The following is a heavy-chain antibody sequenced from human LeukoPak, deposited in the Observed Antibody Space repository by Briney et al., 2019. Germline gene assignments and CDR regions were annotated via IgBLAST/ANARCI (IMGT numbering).Heavy chain of an antibody. CDR1: GYSFTTYW. V-gene: IGHV5-51*01. CDR3: ARLFQASSGYYAPDY. CDR2: IYPGDSGT. Sequence: GESLKISCKGSGYSFTTYWIDWVRQMPGKGLEWMGLIYPGDSGTRYSPSFQGQVTISADKSISTAYLQWSSLKASDTAIYYCARLFQASSGYYAPDYWGQGALVTVSS. D-gene: IGHD3-22*01. J-gene: IGHJ4*02.